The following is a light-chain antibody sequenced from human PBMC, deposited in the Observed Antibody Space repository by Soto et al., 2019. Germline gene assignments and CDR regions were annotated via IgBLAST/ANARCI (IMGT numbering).Light chain of an antibody. CDR2: AAS. Sequence: IQLTQSPSSLSASVGDRVTITCRASQGISSYLAWYQQKPGKAPKLLIYAASTLQSGVPSRFSGSGSGTDFTLTISSLQPEDFATYYYQQLNSYLTFGQGTRLEIK. CDR3: QQLNSYLT. V-gene: IGKV1-9*01. J-gene: IGKJ5*01. CDR1: QGISSY.